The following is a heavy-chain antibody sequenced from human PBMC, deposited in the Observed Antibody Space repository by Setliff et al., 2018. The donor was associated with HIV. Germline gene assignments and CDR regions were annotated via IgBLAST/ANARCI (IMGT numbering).Heavy chain of an antibody. D-gene: IGHD3-22*01. CDR2: INSRSTYR. Sequence: GESLRLSCAAYGFTFSSFTMNWVRQAPGKGLEWVSSINSRSTYRYYAASAKGRFTISRDNPKNSLYLQMNSLRAEDTAVYYCARDPDYYDDSGYADAFDVWGQGTMVTVSS. V-gene: IGHV3-21*01. CDR3: ARDPDYYDDSGYADAFDV. CDR1: GFTFSSFT. J-gene: IGHJ3*01.